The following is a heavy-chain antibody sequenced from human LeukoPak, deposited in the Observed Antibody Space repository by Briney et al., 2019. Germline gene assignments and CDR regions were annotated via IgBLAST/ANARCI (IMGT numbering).Heavy chain of an antibody. V-gene: IGHV4-4*07. D-gene: IGHD3-10*01. CDR1: CRSISSYY. J-gene: IGHJ4*02. Sequence: SETLSLTCTVSCRSISSYYWSWIRQPAGKGLEWIGCIYTSGSTNYHPSLKSRVAMSVDTSKNQFSLKLSSVTAAETAVYYCARRTIRGVIKYWDQGTLVTVSS. CDR3: ARRTIRGVIKY. CDR2: IYTSGST.